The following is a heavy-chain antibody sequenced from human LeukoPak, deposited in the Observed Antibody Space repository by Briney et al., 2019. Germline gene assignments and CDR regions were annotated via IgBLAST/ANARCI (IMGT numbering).Heavy chain of an antibody. Sequence: GGSLRLSCAASGFTFSDHYMDWVRQAPGKGLEWVGRTRNKAKSYTTAYAASVKGRFAFSRDGSKSSLFLQMKSLKTEDTAVYYCARVTTLTDYYYDYWGQGTLVTVSS. D-gene: IGHD4-17*01. CDR3: ARVTTLTDYYYDY. J-gene: IGHJ4*02. V-gene: IGHV3-72*01. CDR2: TRNKAKSYTT. CDR1: GFTFSDHY.